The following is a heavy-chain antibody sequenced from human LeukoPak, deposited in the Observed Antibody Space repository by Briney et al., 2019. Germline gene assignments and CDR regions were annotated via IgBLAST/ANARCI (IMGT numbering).Heavy chain of an antibody. V-gene: IGHV3-48*04. CDR2: LSSGSDSI. D-gene: IGHD2-21*01. CDR1: GFTFNTYT. CDR3: ARDQCGGDCYDAFDI. Sequence: GGSLRLSCAASGFTFNTYTMNWVRQAPGKGLEWISYLSSGSDSIFYADSVKGRFTISRDNAKNSLYLQMNSLRAEDTAVYYCARDQCGGDCYDAFDIWGQGTMVTVSS. J-gene: IGHJ3*02.